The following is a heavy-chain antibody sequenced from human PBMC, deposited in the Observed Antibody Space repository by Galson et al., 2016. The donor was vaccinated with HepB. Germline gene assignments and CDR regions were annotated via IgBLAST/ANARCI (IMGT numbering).Heavy chain of an antibody. J-gene: IGHJ6*02. V-gene: IGHV1-2*02. D-gene: IGHD3/OR15-3a*01. CDR2: INPDSGGT. Sequence: SVKVSCKASGYTFSDYYIHWVRQAPGHGLEWVGWINPDSGGTRYAQKFQGRVTMTRDSSIRTVDMELSRLTSDDTAMYYCARVRGRGRGTYAFWKDPNYGMDVWGQGTTVIVSS. CDR1: GYTFSDYY. CDR3: ARVRGRGRGTYAFWKDPNYGMDV.